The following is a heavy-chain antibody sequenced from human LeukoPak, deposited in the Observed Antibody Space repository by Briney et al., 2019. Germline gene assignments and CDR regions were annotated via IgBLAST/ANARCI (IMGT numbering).Heavy chain of an antibody. CDR2: ISGSGCST. D-gene: IGHD2-2*01. CDR1: GFTFSSYA. J-gene: IGHJ3*02. CDR3: AKGTDPTLGYCSSTSCLGAFDI. Sequence: GGSLRLSCTASGFTFSSYAMSWVRQAPGKGLECVSAISGSGCSTYYADSVKGRFTISRDNSKNTLYLQMNSLRAEDTAVYYCAKGTDPTLGYCSSTSCLGAFDIWGQGTMVTVSS. V-gene: IGHV3-23*01.